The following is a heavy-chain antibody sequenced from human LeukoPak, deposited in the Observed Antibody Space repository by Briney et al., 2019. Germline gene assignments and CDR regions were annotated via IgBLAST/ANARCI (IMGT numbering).Heavy chain of an antibody. CDR2: ISYDGSNK. D-gene: IGHD2-8*01. V-gene: IGHV3-30-3*01. Sequence: GGSLRLSCAASGFTFSSYAMHWVRQAPGKGLEWVAVISYDGSNKYYADSVKGRFTISRDNSKNTLYLQMNSLRAEDTAVYYCAKVQGRWVYATYYYGMDVWGQGTTVTVSS. J-gene: IGHJ6*02. CDR3: AKVQGRWVYATYYYGMDV. CDR1: GFTFSSYA.